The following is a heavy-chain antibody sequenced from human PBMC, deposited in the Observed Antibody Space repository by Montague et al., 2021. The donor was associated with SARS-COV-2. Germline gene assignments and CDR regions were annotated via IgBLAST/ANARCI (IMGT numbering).Heavy chain of an antibody. V-gene: IGHV4-61*01. CDR2: MYYTGHT. J-gene: IGHJ4*02. D-gene: IGHD6-6*01. CDR3: ARSRANVPSRPGFDY. CDR1: GASVASGNFY. Sequence: SETLSLTCTVSGASVASGNFYWSWIRQPPGKGLEWIGYMYYTGHTNYXXXLGSRVTMPVDPSKNQFSLTLTSVAAADTAVYYCARSRANVPSRPGFDYWGQGALVTVSS.